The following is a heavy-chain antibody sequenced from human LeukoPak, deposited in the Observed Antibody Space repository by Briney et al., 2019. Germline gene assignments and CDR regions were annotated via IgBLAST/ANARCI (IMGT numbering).Heavy chain of an antibody. V-gene: IGHV1-69*13. Sequence: ASVKVSCKASDYTCTSYGISWVRQAPGQGLEWMGGIIPIFGTANYAQKFQGRVTITADESTSTAYMELSSLRSEDTAVYYCARGRGDSSGYYAYYYYYMDVWGKGTTVTISS. CDR1: DYTCTSYG. CDR3: ARGRGDSSGYYAYYYYYMDV. D-gene: IGHD3-22*01. J-gene: IGHJ6*03. CDR2: IIPIFGTA.